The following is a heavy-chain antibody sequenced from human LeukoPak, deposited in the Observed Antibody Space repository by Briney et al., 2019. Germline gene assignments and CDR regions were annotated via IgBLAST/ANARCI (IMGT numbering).Heavy chain of an antibody. D-gene: IGHD1-26*01. J-gene: IGHJ6*02. CDR1: GGSFSGYY. Sequence: SETLSLTCAVYGGSFSGYYWSWIRQPPGKGLEWTGEINHSGSTNYNPSLKSRVTISVDTSKNQFSLKLSSVTAADTAVYYCARDYYGGSMDVWGQGTTVTVSS. V-gene: IGHV4-34*01. CDR2: INHSGST. CDR3: ARDYYGGSMDV.